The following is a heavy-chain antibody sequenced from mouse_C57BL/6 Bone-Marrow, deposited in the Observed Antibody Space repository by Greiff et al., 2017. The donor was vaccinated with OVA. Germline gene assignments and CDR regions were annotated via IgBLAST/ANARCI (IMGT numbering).Heavy chain of an antibody. V-gene: IGHV1-53*01. Sequence: QVQLKESGTELVKPGASVKLSCKASGYTFTSYWMHWVKQRPGQGLEWIGNINPSNGGTNYNEKFKSKATLTVDKSSSTAYMQLSSLTSEDSAVYYCARGGSSGPGFAYWGQGTLVTVSA. CDR3: ARGGSSGPGFAY. J-gene: IGHJ3*01. CDR1: GYTFTSYW. D-gene: IGHD3-2*02. CDR2: INPSNGGT.